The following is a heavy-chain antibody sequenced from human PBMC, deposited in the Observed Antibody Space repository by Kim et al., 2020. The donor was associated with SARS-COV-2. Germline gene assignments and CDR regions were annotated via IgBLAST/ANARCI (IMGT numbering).Heavy chain of an antibody. D-gene: IGHD3-16*02. V-gene: IGHV1-3*01. CDR3: ARGALYDYIWGSYRWALDY. Sequence: ASVKVSCKASGYTFTSYAMHWVRQAPGQRLEWMGWINAGNGNTKYSQKFQGRVTITRDTSASTAYMELSSLRSEDTAVYYCARGALYDYIWGSYRWALDYWGQGTLVTVSS. CDR1: GYTFTSYA. CDR2: INAGNGNT. J-gene: IGHJ4*02.